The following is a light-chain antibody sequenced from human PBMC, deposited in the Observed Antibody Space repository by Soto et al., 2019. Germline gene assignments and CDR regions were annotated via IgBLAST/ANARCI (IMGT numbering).Light chain of an antibody. CDR3: QQRSNWPT. CDR1: QSVSSW. CDR2: DAS. Sequence: DIQMTQSPSTLSASVGDRVTVTCRASQSVSSWLAWYQQKPGKAPKLLIYDASNRATGIPARFSGSGSGTDFTLTISSLEPEDFAVYYCQQRSNWPTFGGGTKVDIK. J-gene: IGKJ4*01. V-gene: IGKV1-5*01.